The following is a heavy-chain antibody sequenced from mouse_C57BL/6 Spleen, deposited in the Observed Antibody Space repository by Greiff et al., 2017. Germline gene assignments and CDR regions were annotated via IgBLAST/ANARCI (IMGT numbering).Heavy chain of an antibody. Sequence: VQLQESGAELVRPGASVTLSCKASGYTFTDYEMHWVKQTPVHGLEWIGAIDPETGGTAYNQKFKGKAILTADKSSSTAYMELRSLTSEDSAVYYCTREDSSGIYAMDYWGQGTSVTVSS. J-gene: IGHJ4*01. D-gene: IGHD3-2*02. V-gene: IGHV1-15*01. CDR2: IDPETGGT. CDR1: GYTFTDYE. CDR3: TREDSSGIYAMDY.